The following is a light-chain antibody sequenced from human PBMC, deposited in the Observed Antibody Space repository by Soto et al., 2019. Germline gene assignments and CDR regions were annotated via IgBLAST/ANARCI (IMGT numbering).Light chain of an antibody. CDR1: QNVGNN. CDR3: QYYDKLAKAIT. CDR2: GAS. Sequence: EIVMTQSPAPLSVSPGERATLSCRALQNVGNNLAWYQQKPGQAPRLLIYGASTRATGIPARFSGSGSGTDFTLTISRLEPEDFAVYYCQYYDKLAKAITFGQGTRLEIK. V-gene: IGKV3D-15*01. J-gene: IGKJ5*01.